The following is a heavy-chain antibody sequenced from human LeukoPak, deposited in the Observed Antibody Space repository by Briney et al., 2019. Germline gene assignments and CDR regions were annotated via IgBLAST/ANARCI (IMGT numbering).Heavy chain of an antibody. J-gene: IGHJ4*02. CDR3: ASQVLRYFDWLSPLDY. CDR1: GFTFSSYS. CDR2: ISSSSSYI. V-gene: IGHV3-21*01. Sequence: GGSLRLSCAASGFTFSSYSMNWVRQAPGKGLEWVSSISSSSSYIYYADSVKGRFTISRDNAKNSLYLQMNSLRAEDTAVYYCASQVLRYFDWLSPLDYWGQGTLVTVSS. D-gene: IGHD3-9*01.